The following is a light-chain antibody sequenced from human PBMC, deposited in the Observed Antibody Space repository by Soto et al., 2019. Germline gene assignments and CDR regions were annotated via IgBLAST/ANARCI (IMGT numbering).Light chain of an antibody. CDR2: DAS. J-gene: IGKJ5*01. CDR3: QQRSNWPIT. V-gene: IGKV3-11*01. CDR1: QSVSRY. Sequence: EILLTQSPATLSLSPGERATLSCRASQSVSRYLAWYQQKPGQAPRLLIYDASNGATGIPARFSGSGSGTDFTLTISSLAPEDFAVYYCQQRSNWPITFGQGTRLEIK.